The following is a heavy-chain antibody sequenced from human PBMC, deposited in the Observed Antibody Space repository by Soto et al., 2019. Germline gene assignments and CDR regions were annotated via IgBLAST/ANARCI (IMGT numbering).Heavy chain of an antibody. V-gene: IGHV1-2*02. Sequence: GASAKASCKASGYTFTGYYMHSMRQTPGQGLEWMGWIDPNSGGTIYAPKLQGRVTVTAATVTATAYMELSGLKSDDTAVYYCATPPPVRGAMITNINFDFWGQGTPVTVSS. CDR2: IDPNSGGT. CDR3: ATPPPVRGAMITNINFDF. J-gene: IGHJ4*02. D-gene: IGHD3-10*01. CDR1: GYTFTGYY.